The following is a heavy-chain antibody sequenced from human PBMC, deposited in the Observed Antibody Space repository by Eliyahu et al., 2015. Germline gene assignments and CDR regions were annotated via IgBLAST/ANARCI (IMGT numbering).Heavy chain of an antibody. J-gene: IGHJ4*02. CDR2: IKEDGSER. Sequence: EVQLVESGGGLVQPGGSLRLSCAASGXXFSRFWMTWVRQAPGKGLEWVANIKEDGSERYYVDSVKGRFTISRDNAKNSLYLQMSSLRAEDTAVYYCARDQSIVVVTAIHPFDYWGQGTLVTVSS. D-gene: IGHD2-21*02. V-gene: IGHV3-7*01. CDR3: ARDQSIVVVTAIHPFDY. CDR1: GXXFSRFW.